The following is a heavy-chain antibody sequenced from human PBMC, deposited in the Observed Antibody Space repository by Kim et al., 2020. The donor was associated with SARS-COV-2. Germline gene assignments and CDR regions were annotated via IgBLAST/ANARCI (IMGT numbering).Heavy chain of an antibody. D-gene: IGHD4-17*01. CDR2: INPNSGGT. V-gene: IGHV1-2*02. CDR1: GYTFTGYY. CDR3: VRGGVTVTETYYYGVDV. Sequence: ASVKVSCKASGYTFTGYYMHWVRQAPGQGLEWMGWINPNSGGTNYAQKFQGRVTMTRDTSISTAYMELSRLRSDDTAVYYCVRGGVTVTETYYYGVDVWGQGTTVTVSS. J-gene: IGHJ6*02.